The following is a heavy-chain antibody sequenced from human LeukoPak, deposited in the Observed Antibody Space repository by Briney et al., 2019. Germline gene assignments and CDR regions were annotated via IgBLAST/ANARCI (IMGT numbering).Heavy chain of an antibody. CDR3: ARHRAIGVRGVPWVGPNWFDP. CDR1: GYSFTSYW. Sequence: GESLKISCKGSGYSFTSYWIGWVHQMPGKGLEWMGIIYPGDSDTRYSPSFQDQVTISADKSISTAYLQWSSLKASDTAMYYCARHRAIGVRGVPWVGPNWFDPWGQGTLVTVSS. J-gene: IGHJ5*02. CDR2: IYPGDSDT. V-gene: IGHV5-51*07. D-gene: IGHD3-10*01.